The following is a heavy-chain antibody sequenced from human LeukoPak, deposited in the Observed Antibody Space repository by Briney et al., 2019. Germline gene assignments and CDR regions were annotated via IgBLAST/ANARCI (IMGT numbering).Heavy chain of an antibody. CDR3: AGVPGGVLRYFDWLLDYYFDY. Sequence: ASVKVSCKASGYTFTSYGISWVRQAPGQGLEWMGWISAYNGNTNYAQKLQGRVTMTTDTSTSTAYMELRSLRSDDTAVYYCAGVPGGVLRYFDWLLDYYFDYWGQGTLVTVSS. CDR2: ISAYNGNT. V-gene: IGHV1-18*04. D-gene: IGHD3-9*01. CDR1: GYTFTSYG. J-gene: IGHJ4*02.